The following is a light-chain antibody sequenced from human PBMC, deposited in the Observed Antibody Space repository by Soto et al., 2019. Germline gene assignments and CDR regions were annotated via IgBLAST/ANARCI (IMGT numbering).Light chain of an antibody. Sequence: DIVMTQSPDSLAVSLGERATINCKSSQSVLYSSNNKNYLAWYQQKPGQPPKLLIYWASTRESGVPDRFSGSGSGTDFTLTISSLQAEDVAVYYCQQYFITPWMLGQGTKVEIK. CDR2: WAS. J-gene: IGKJ1*01. CDR1: QSVLYSSNNKNY. CDR3: QQYFITPWM. V-gene: IGKV4-1*01.